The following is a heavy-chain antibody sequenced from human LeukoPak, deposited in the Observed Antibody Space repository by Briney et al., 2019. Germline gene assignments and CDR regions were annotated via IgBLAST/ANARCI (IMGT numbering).Heavy chain of an antibody. CDR2: IGPNSGGT. J-gene: IGHJ5*02. Sequence: ASVKVSCKASGYTFTGYNLHWVRRAPGQGIGWMGWIGPNSGGTNYAQKFQGRVTMTTDTSISTAYLELSRLRSDDTAMYYCARDYVSLVRGISRDITWFDPWGQGTQVTVSS. D-gene: IGHD3-10*01. V-gene: IGHV1-2*02. CDR1: GYTFTGYN. CDR3: ARDYVSLVRGISRDITWFDP.